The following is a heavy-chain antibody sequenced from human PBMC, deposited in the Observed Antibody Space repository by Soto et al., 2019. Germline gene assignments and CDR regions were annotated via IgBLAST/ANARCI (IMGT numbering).Heavy chain of an antibody. J-gene: IGHJ6*02. D-gene: IGHD6-13*01. CDR3: ARQEYSSSWYYYYGMDV. CDR2: IYYSGIT. CDR1: GGSISSSSYY. Sequence: SETLSVTCTVSGGSISSSSYYWGGIRHPPGKGLEWIGSIYYSGITYYNPSLKSRVTISVDTSKNQFSLKLSSVTAADTAVYYCARQEYSSSWYYYYGMDVWGQGTTVTVSS. V-gene: IGHV4-39*01.